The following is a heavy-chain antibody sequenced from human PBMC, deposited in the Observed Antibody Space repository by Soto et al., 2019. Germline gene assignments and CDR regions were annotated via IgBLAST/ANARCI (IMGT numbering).Heavy chain of an antibody. CDR2: ISSSGSTI. Sequence: GGSLRLSCAASGFTFSDYYMSRIRQAPGKGLEWVSYISSSGSTIYYADSVKGRFTISRDNAKNSLYLQMNSLRAEDTAVYYCARDVYYDSSGYLGYWGQGTLVTVYS. CDR3: ARDVYYDSSGYLGY. J-gene: IGHJ4*02. D-gene: IGHD3-22*01. V-gene: IGHV3-11*01. CDR1: GFTFSDYY.